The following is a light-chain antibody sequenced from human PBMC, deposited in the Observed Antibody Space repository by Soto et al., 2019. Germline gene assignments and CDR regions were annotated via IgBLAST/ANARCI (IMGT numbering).Light chain of an antibody. Sequence: QSVLTQPASVSGSPGQSITISCTGTISDVGSFNLVSWYQHHPGKAPKLMIYEVTKRPSGVSNRFSGSKSGNTASLTISGLQAEDEADYYCCSYAGSDVVVFGGGTQLPVL. V-gene: IGLV2-23*02. CDR3: CSYAGSDVVV. CDR1: ISDVGSFNL. CDR2: EVT. J-gene: IGLJ2*01.